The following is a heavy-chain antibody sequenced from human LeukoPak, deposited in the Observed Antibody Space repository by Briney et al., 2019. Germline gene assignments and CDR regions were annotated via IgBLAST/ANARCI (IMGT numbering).Heavy chain of an antibody. V-gene: IGHV4-59*01. CDR2: IYYSGST. CDR3: ARGGWSLDL. D-gene: IGHD1-26*01. J-gene: IGHJ2*01. CDR1: GGSISGSY. Sequence: RSSETLSLTCTASGGSISGSYWSWIRQPPGKGLEWIGYIYYSGSTSYGPSLKSRVTISVDTSKNQFSLRLRSVTTADTAVYFCARGGWSLDLWGRGTLVTVSS.